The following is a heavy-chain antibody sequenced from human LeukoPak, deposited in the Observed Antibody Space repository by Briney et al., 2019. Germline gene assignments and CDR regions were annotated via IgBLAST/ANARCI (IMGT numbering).Heavy chain of an antibody. V-gene: IGHV3-7*01. J-gene: IGHJ5*02. CDR3: AREDRYSSSWYGLGPFDP. D-gene: IGHD6-13*01. CDR2: IKQDGSEK. CDR1: GFTFSSYS. Sequence: GGSLRLSCAASGFTFSSYSMNWVRQAPGKGLEWVANIKQDGSEKYYVDSVKGRFTISRDNAKNSLYLQMNSLRAEDAAVYYCAREDRYSSSWYGLGPFDPWGQGTLVTVSS.